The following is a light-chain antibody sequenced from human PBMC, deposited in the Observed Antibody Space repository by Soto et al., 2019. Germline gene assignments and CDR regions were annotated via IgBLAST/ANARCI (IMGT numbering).Light chain of an antibody. Sequence: QSALTQPASVSGSPGHSITISCTGTSSVVGSYNLVSWYQHHPGKAPKFMIYEVSKRPSGVSNRFSGSKSDNTASLTISGLQAEDEADYYCCSYAGTSTFVFGSGTKVTVL. V-gene: IGLV2-23*02. CDR1: SSVVGSYNL. CDR3: CSYAGTSTFV. CDR2: EVS. J-gene: IGLJ1*01.